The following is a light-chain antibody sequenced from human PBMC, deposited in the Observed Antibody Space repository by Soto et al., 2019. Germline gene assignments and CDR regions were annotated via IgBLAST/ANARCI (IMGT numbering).Light chain of an antibody. Sequence: EIVMTQSPATVSVSPGERATLSCMASQSVTSTLAWYQQKPGQTPRLLIYDASTRATGIPARFSGSGSGTEFTLTISSLQSEDFAVYYCQQYNNWPLTFGGGTKVDVK. J-gene: IGKJ4*01. V-gene: IGKV3-15*01. CDR1: QSVTST. CDR2: DAS. CDR3: QQYNNWPLT.